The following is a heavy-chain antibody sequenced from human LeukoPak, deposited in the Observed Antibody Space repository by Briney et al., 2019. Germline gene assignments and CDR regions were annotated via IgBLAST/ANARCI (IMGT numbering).Heavy chain of an antibody. Sequence: SETLSLTCAVYGGSFSGYYWSWIRQPPGKGLEWTGEINHSGSTNYNPSLKSRVTISVDTSKNQFSLKLSSVTAADTAVYYCARRALWSAYIDYWGQGTLVTVSS. V-gene: IGHV4-34*01. J-gene: IGHJ4*02. CDR1: GGSFSGYY. D-gene: IGHD3-10*01. CDR3: ARRALWSAYIDY. CDR2: INHSGST.